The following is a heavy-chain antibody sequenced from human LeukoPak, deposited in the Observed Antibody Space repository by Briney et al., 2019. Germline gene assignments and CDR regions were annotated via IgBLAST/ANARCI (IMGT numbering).Heavy chain of an antibody. J-gene: IGHJ3*02. CDR1: GFTFDDYA. Sequence: PGGSLRLSCAASGFTFDDYAMHWVRQAPGKGLEWVSLISGDGGSTYYADSVKGRFTISRDNSKNSLYLQMNSLRTEDTALYYCANVIGFLEWLTPHDAFDIWGQGTMVTVSS. CDR2: ISGDGGST. CDR3: ANVIGFLEWLTPHDAFDI. D-gene: IGHD3-3*01. V-gene: IGHV3-43*02.